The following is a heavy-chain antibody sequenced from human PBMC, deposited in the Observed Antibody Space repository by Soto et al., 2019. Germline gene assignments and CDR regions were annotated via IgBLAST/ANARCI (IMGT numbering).Heavy chain of an antibody. CDR2: IIPIFGTA. Sequence: QVQLVQSGAEVKKPGSSVKVSCKASGGTFSSYAISWVRQAPGQGLEWMGGIIPIFGTANYAQKFQGRVTITADESTSPAYMELSSLRSEDTAGDYCARAVYGDYAPHWFDPWGQGTLVTVSS. J-gene: IGHJ5*02. CDR3: ARAVYGDYAPHWFDP. V-gene: IGHV1-69*12. CDR1: GGTFSSYA. D-gene: IGHD4-17*01.